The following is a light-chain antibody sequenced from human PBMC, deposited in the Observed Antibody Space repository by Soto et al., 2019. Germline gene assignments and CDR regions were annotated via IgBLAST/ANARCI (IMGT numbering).Light chain of an antibody. CDR3: LQDYYYPWT. Sequence: AVQMTQSPSSLSASVGDRVTITCRASRGIRNDLGWYQQKPGKAPKLLIYAASTLQNDVPSRFSGSGSGTDFTLTSSSLQPEDFATYYCLQDYYYPWTFGQGTKVEIK. CDR1: RGIRND. V-gene: IGKV1-6*01. J-gene: IGKJ1*01. CDR2: AAS.